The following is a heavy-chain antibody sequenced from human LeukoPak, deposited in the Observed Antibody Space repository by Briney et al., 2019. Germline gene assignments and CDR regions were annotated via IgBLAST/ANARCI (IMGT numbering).Heavy chain of an antibody. Sequence: ASVKVSCKASGYTFTGYYMHWVRQAPGQGLEWMGWINPNSGGTNYAQKFQGRVTMTRDTSISTAYMELSRLRSDDTAVYYCATEGDSDYGSSGYCVPLDYYYGMDVWGQGTTVTVSS. V-gene: IGHV1-2*02. J-gene: IGHJ6*02. CDR1: GYTFTGYY. CDR2: INPNSGGT. D-gene: IGHD3-22*01. CDR3: ATEGDSDYGSSGYCVPLDYYYGMDV.